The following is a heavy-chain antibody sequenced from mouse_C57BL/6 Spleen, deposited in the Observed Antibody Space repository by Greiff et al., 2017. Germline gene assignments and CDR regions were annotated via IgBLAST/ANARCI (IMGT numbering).Heavy chain of an antibody. Sequence: EVQLQQSGAELVRPGASVKLSCTASGFNIKDDYMHWVKQRPEQGLEWIGWIDPENGDTEYASKFQGKATITADTSSNTAYLQLSSLTSEDTAVYYCTTDSNPSQGYWGQGTSVTVSS. V-gene: IGHV14-4*01. CDR2: IDPENGDT. CDR1: GFNIKDDY. D-gene: IGHD2-5*01. CDR3: TTDSNPSQGY. J-gene: IGHJ4*01.